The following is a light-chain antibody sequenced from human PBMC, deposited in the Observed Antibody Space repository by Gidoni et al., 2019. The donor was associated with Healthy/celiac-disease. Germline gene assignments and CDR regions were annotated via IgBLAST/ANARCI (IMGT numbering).Light chain of an antibody. V-gene: IGKV1-39*01. CDR3: HQSYSTPH. CDR2: AAS. J-gene: IGKJ5*01. Sequence: DIQMTQSPSSLSASVGDRVTITCRASQSISSYLNWYQQKPGKAPKLLIYAASSLQSGVPSRFSGSESGTDFTLTISSLQPEDFATYYCHQSYSTPHFGQGTRLEIK. CDR1: QSISSY.